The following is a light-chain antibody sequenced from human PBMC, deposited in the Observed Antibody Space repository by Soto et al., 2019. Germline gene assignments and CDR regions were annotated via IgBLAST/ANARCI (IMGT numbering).Light chain of an antibody. V-gene: IGKV3-20*01. CDR2: GAS. CDR3: QQSDRFPYT. CDR1: QSVSSNY. J-gene: IGKJ2*01. Sequence: DIVLTQSPGTLSLSAGERATLSCRARQSVSSNYFAWYQQKPGQAPRLLIYGASSRATGIPDRFSGSGSGTDFTLTITGLEPEESAVYYCQQSDRFPYTLGQGTKLEI.